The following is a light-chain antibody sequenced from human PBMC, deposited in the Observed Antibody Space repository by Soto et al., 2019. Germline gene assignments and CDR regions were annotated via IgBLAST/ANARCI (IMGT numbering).Light chain of an antibody. V-gene: IGLV1-44*01. CDR1: SSNIGSES. CDR3: AAWEDSLNGYV. J-gene: IGLJ1*01. CDR2: SYN. Sequence: QSVLTQPPSTSGTPGQRVTISCSGSSSNIGSESVNWYQQLPGTAPKLPIYSYNQRPSGVPDRFSGSKSGTSASLAISGLQSEDEADYICAAWEDSLNGYVFRLGTTVTVL.